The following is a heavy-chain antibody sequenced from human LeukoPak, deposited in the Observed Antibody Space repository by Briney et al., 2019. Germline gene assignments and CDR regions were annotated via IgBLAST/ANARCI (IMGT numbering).Heavy chain of an antibody. CDR1: GGSFSGYY. V-gene: IGHV4-34*01. Sequence: SETLSLTCAVYGGSFSGYYWSSFRQPPGKGLEWIGSIYHSGSTYYNPSLKSRVTISVDTSKNQFSLKLSSVTAADTAVYYCARGSPDDYDFWSGYPNEQYYFDYWGQGTLVTVSS. CDR2: IYHSGST. D-gene: IGHD3-3*01. J-gene: IGHJ4*02. CDR3: ARGSPDDYDFWSGYPNEQYYFDY.